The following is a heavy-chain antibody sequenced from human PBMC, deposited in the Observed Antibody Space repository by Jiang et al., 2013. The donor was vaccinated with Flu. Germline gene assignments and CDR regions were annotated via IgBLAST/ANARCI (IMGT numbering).Heavy chain of an antibody. V-gene: IGHV5-10-1*01. CDR3: ARQETGTTVDYYYYSMDV. D-gene: IGHD1-1*01. CDR2: VDPDDSSA. CDR1: SFTNYY. J-gene: IGHJ6*02. Sequence: SFTNYYITWCARCPERPGVDGRVDPDDSSADYSPSFQGHVTLSADKSINTAYLQWSSLKASDTAMYYCARQETGTTVDYYYYSMDVWGQGTTVTVSS.